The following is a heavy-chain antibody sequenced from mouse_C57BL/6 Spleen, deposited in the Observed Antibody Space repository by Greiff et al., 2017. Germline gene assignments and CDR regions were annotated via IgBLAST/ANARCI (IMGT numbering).Heavy chain of an antibody. CDR1: GYAFTDYY. CDR2: IYPGSDNT. D-gene: IGHD1-1*01. V-gene: IGHV1-84*01. J-gene: IGHJ2*01. CDR3: ARSYYYGRSYDYFDY. Sequence: VQLQQSGPELVKPGASVKISCKASGYAFTDYYINWVKQRPGQGLEWIGWIYPGSDNTQYNEKFKGKATLTVDTSSSTAYMQLSSLTSEDSAVYCCARSYYYGRSYDYFDYWGQGTTLTVSS.